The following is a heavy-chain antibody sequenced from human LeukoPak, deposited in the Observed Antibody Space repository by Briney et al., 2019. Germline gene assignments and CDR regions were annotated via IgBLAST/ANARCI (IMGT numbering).Heavy chain of an antibody. CDR2: INSDGSNT. V-gene: IGHV3-74*01. J-gene: IGHJ4*02. D-gene: IGHD5/OR15-5a*01. CDR3: ARGEDIVSTVTGY. CDR1: GFTFSSYW. Sequence: GGSLRLSCAASGFTFSSYWMHWVRQAPGKGLVWVSRINSDGSNTSYADSVKGRFTNSRDNAKNTLYLQMNSLSAEDTAVYYCARGEDIVSTVTGYWGQGTLVTVSS.